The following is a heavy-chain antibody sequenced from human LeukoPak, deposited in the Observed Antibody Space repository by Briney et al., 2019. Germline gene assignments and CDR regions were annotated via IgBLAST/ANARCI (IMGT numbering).Heavy chain of an antibody. D-gene: IGHD4-17*01. J-gene: IGHJ5*02. Sequence: ASVKVSCKASGYTFTSYDINWVLQATGQGLEWMGWMNPNSGNTGYAQKFQGRVTMTRNTPISTAYMELSSLRSEDTAVYYCARVDYGDYGFDPWGQGTLVTVSS. CDR3: ARVDYGDYGFDP. CDR1: GYTFTSYD. V-gene: IGHV1-8*01. CDR2: MNPNSGNT.